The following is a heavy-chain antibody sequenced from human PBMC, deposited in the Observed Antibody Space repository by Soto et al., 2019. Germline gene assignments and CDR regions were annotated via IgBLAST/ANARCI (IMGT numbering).Heavy chain of an antibody. D-gene: IGHD3-22*01. CDR2: IIPASGAA. CDR3: ALDSSGGALLFDR. CDR1: GGTFSSYA. J-gene: IGHJ5*02. Sequence: QVQLVQSGAEVKKPGSSVKVSCKASGGTFSSYAVNWVRQAPGQGLEWVGGIIPASGAADYAQKFRARVTITGDEAATTAYMDLNGLRSEDTAVYYCALDSSGGALLFDRCGQGALVTVSS. V-gene: IGHV1-69*12.